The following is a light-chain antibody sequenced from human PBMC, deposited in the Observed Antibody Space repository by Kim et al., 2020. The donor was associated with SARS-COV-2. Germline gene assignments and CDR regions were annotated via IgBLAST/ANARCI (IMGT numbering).Light chain of an antibody. CDR1: QGISSD. CDR2: AAS. CDR3: QQYNNYPIA. V-gene: IGKV1-16*01. Sequence: AFIGDSVTITCRASQGISSDLAWFQQKPGKAPKSLIYAASSLQSGVPSRFSGSGSGTEFTLTITSLQAEDFATYYCQQYNNYPIAFGQGTRLEIK. J-gene: IGKJ5*01.